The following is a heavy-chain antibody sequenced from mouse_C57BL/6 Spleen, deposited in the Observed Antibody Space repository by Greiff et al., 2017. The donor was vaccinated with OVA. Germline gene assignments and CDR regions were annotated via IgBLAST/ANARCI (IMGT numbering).Heavy chain of an antibody. V-gene: IGHV1-81*01. CDR3: AREGTYDYDYAMDY. J-gene: IGHJ4*01. CDR2: IYPRSGNT. CDR1: GYTFTSYG. D-gene: IGHD2-4*01. Sequence: VQLQESGAELARPGASVKLSCKASGYTFTSYGISWVQQRTGQGLGWIGEIYPRSGNTNYNEKFKGKATQTADNSYSTAYIELRSLTSEDSAVYYCAREGTYDYDYAMDYWGQGTSVTVSS.